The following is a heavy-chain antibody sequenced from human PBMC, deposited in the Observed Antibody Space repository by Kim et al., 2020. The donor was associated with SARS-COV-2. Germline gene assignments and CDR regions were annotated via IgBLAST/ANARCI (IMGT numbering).Heavy chain of an antibody. D-gene: IGHD3-10*01. CDR1: RYTFDNYW. Sequence: GESLKISCRGSRYTFDNYWIAWVRQMPGKGLEWMGIIKPGDSETRYSPSFQGHVIMSVDTSINTAYLQWSSLQASDTAIYFCAKSGPFMAPDGFDVWGQGTVVTVSS. CDR2: IKPGDSET. V-gene: IGHV5-51*01. J-gene: IGHJ3*01. CDR3: AKSGPFMAPDGFDV.